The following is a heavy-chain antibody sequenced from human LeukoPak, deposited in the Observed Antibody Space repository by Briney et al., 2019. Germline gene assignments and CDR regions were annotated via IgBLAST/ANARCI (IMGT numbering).Heavy chain of an antibody. CDR1: GFTFSNYA. Sequence: GGSLRLSCAASGFTFSNYAMSWVRQAPGKGLEWVSGISGSGSNTYYADPVRGRFTISRDNSKSTLYLQMNSLRAEDTALYYCGKHQGSGGVGSGTGAFDIWGQGTMVTVSS. J-gene: IGHJ3*02. V-gene: IGHV3-23*01. D-gene: IGHD3-16*01. CDR2: ISGSGSNT. CDR3: GKHQGSGGVGSGTGAFDI.